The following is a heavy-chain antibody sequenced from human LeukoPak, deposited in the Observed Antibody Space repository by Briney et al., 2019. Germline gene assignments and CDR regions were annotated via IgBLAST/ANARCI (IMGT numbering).Heavy chain of an antibody. CDR3: ARGDGDGYNYENLDY. Sequence: SETLSLTCTVSGGSISSSSYYWGWIRQPPGKGLEWIGYIYYSGSTNYNPSLKSRVTISVDTSKNQFSLKLSSVTAADTAVYYCARGDGDGYNYENLDYWGQGTLVTVSS. D-gene: IGHD5-24*01. CDR2: IYYSGST. J-gene: IGHJ4*02. CDR1: GGSISSSSYY. V-gene: IGHV4-61*05.